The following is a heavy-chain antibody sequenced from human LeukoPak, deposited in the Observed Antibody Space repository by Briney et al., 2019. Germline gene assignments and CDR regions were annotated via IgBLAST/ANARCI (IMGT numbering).Heavy chain of an antibody. CDR2: IYYSGST. Sequence: NPSETLSLTCTVSGGSISSSSYYWGWIRQPPGKGLEWIGSIYYSGSTYYNPSLKSRVTISVDTSKNQFSLKLSSVTAADTAVYYCARQPTAPPLIVVPAAIRDWFDPWGQGTLVTVSS. V-gene: IGHV4-39*01. D-gene: IGHD2-2*02. CDR3: ARQPTAPPLIVVPAAIRDWFDP. J-gene: IGHJ5*02. CDR1: GGSISSSSYY.